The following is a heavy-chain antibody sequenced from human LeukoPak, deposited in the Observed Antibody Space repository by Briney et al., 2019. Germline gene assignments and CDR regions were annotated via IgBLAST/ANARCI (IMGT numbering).Heavy chain of an antibody. V-gene: IGHV5-51*01. Sequence: LGESLKISCKGSGYSFTTYWIAWVRQMPGKGLEWMGIIYPGDSDTRYSPSFQGQVTISADKSISTAYLQWSSLKASDTAMYYCATFPFIAAAGMNYWGQGTLVTVSS. CDR1: GYSFTTYW. D-gene: IGHD6-13*01. CDR2: IYPGDSDT. J-gene: IGHJ4*02. CDR3: ATFPFIAAAGMNY.